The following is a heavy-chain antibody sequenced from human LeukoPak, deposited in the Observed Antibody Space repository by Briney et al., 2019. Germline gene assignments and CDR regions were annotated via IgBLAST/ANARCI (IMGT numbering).Heavy chain of an antibody. D-gene: IGHD1-14*01. V-gene: IGHV4-4*02. CDR2: IYHSGGA. CDR3: AYNRNFALDN. CDR1: GASIDSHSW. J-gene: IGHJ4*02. Sequence: PSGTLSLTCAVSGASIDSHSWWSWVRQPPGKGLEWTGEIYHSGGANYKPSLKSRVTMSVDTSKNHFSLKLTSVTAADTAVYYCAYNRNFALDNWGQGTLATVSS.